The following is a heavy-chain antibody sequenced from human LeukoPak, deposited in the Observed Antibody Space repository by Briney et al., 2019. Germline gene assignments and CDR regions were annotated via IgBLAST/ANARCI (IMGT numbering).Heavy chain of an antibody. V-gene: IGHV3-21*01. CDR2: ISSRSSYI. Sequence: GGSLRLSCAASGFTFSSYGMHWVRQAPGKGLEWVSSISSRSSYIYYADSVKGRFTISRDNAKNSLYLQMNSLRAEDTAVYYCARGGTAMTHHLDYWGQGTLVTVSS. J-gene: IGHJ4*02. CDR1: GFTFSSYG. CDR3: ARGGTAMTHHLDY. D-gene: IGHD5-18*01.